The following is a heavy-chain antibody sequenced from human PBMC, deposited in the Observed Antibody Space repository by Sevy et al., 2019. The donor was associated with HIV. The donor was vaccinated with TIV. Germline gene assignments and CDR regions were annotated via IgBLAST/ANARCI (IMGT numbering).Heavy chain of an antibody. CDR1: GYTFTGYY. CDR3: ARGENFWTASYYFDY. V-gene: IGHV1-2*02. CDR2: INPNSDGT. Sequence: ASVKVSCKASGYTFTGYYIHWVRQAPGQGLEWMGWINPNSDGTNYVQKFQGRVTMTSDTSINTAYMDLRRLRSDDTAVYYCARGENFWTASYYFDYWGQGTLLTVSS. J-gene: IGHJ4*02. D-gene: IGHD3-3*01.